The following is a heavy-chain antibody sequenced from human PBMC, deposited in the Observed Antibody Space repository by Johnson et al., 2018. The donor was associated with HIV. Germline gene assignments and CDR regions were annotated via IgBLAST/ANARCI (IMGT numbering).Heavy chain of an antibody. CDR2: MYSGGST. D-gene: IGHD3-10*01. CDR1: GFTVSGNY. J-gene: IGHJ3*02. Sequence: VQLVESGGGVVQPGRSLRLSCAASGFTVSGNYMSWVRQAPGKGLEWVSVMYSGGSTYYADSVKGRFTISRDNSKNTLYLQMNSLRAEDTAVYYCARDFVAFGECTAFDMWGQGTMVTVSS. V-gene: IGHV3-66*01. CDR3: ARDFVAFGECTAFDM.